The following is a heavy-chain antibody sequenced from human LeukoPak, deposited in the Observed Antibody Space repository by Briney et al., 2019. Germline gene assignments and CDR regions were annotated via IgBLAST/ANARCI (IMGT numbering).Heavy chain of an antibody. J-gene: IGHJ5*02. CDR1: GGIFSSYA. V-gene: IGHV1-69*05. Sequence: SVKVSCKASGGIFSSYAISWVRQAPGRGLEWMGRIIPIFGTANYAQKFQGRVTITTDESTSTAYMELSSLRSEDTAVYYCARTPLTCSGGSCWFDPWGQGTLVTVSS. CDR2: IIPIFGTA. CDR3: ARTPLTCSGGSCWFDP. D-gene: IGHD2-15*01.